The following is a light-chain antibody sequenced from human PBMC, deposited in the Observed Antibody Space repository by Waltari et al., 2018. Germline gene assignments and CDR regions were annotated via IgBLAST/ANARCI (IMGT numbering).Light chain of an antibody. CDR1: QSVSRW. CDR2: GAS. CDR3: QKDGTLPAT. J-gene: IGKJ1*01. V-gene: IGKV3-20*01. Sequence: EIVLTQSPGTLSLSPGQRATLSCRASQSVSRWLAWYQQNPGQAPRLLIYGASSRATGISDRFSGSGSGTEFMLTMSRLEPEDFAVYYCQKDGTLPATFGQGTKVEIK.